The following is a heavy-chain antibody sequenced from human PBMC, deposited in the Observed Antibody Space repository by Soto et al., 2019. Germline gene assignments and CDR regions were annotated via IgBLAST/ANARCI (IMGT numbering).Heavy chain of an antibody. CDR1: GGSISSGGYY. V-gene: IGHV4-31*03. CDR3: ARVWDDYVWGSYRYVDY. Sequence: QVQLQESGPGLVKPSQTLSLTCTVSGGSISSGGYYWSWIRQHPGKGLEWIGYIYYSGSTYYNPSLKSRVNISVDTSKNQFSLKLSSVTAADTAVYYCARVWDDYVWGSYRYVDYWGQGTLVTVSS. D-gene: IGHD3-16*02. J-gene: IGHJ4*02. CDR2: IYYSGST.